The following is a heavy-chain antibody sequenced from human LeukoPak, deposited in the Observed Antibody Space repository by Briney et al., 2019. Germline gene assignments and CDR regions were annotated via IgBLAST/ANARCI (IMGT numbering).Heavy chain of an antibody. CDR3: AKDGAYYGSGPVDY. V-gene: IGHV3-9*01. D-gene: IGHD3-10*01. Sequence: GGSLRLSCAASGFTFDDYAMHWVRQAPGKGLEWVSGISWNSGSIGYADSVKGRFTISRDNAKNSLYLQMNSLRAEDTALYYCAKDGAYYGSGPVDYWGQGTLVTVSS. CDR2: ISWNSGSI. J-gene: IGHJ4*02. CDR1: GFTFDDYA.